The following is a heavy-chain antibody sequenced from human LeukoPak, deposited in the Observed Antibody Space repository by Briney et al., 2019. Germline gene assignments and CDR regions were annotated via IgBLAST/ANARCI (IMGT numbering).Heavy chain of an antibody. V-gene: IGHV3-7*01. CDR3: VREGDAFDI. Sequence: GGSLRLSCAASGFTFNSYWMSWVRQAPGKGLEWVANMKQDGSAKYFVDSVKGRFTISRDNAKNSLYLQMNSLRAEDTAVYYCVREGDAFDIWGQGTMVTVSS. CDR2: MKQDGSAK. CDR1: GFTFNSYW. J-gene: IGHJ3*02.